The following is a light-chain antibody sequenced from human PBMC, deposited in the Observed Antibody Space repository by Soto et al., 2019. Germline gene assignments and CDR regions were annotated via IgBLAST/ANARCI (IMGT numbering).Light chain of an antibody. J-gene: IGKJ2*01. V-gene: IGKV3-15*01. CDR3: QQYNNWHSMYT. CDR1: QSVSSN. CDR2: GAS. Sequence: EIVMTQSPATLYVSPGERATLSCRASQSVSSNLAWYQQKPGQAHRLLIYGASISATGVPARFSGSGSGTEFTLTIGSLQSEDFAVYYCQQYNNWHSMYTFGEATKLEIK.